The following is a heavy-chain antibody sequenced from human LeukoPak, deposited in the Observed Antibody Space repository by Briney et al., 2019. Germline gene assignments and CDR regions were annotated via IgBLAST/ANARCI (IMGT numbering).Heavy chain of an antibody. V-gene: IGHV1-3*01. J-gene: IGHJ4*02. CDR3: ARVTYYYDSSRLGY. Sequence: KFQGRVTITRDTSASTAYMELSSLRSEDTAAYYCARVTYYYDSSRLGYWGQGTLVTVSS. D-gene: IGHD3-22*01.